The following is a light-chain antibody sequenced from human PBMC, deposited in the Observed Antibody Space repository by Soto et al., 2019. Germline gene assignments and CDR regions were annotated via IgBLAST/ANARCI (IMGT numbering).Light chain of an antibody. CDR2: GAS. CDR3: QQDYNFPLT. V-gene: IGKV3-15*01. Sequence: EIVMTQSPATLSVSPGERATLSCRASQSVSSNLAWYQQKPGQAPRLLIYGASTRATGIPARFSGSGSGTEFSLTISSLQSEDFAVYYCQQDYNFPLTFGGGTKVEIK. J-gene: IGKJ4*01. CDR1: QSVSSN.